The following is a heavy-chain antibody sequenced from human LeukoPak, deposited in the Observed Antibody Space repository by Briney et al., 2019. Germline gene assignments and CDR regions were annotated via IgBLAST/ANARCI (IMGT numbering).Heavy chain of an antibody. V-gene: IGHV3-30*02. CDR1: GFTFSSYG. J-gene: IGHJ4*02. D-gene: IGHD1-1*01. CDR2: IQYDGSEK. Sequence: GGSLRLSCAVSGFTFSSYGMHWVRQAPGKGLEWVAFIQYDGSEKYYADSVKGRFTISRDNAKNSLYLQMNSLRAEDTAVYYCARDLEGSDYWGQGTLVTVSS. CDR3: ARDLEGSDY.